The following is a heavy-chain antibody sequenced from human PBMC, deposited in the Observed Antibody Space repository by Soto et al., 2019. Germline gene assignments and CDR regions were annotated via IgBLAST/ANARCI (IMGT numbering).Heavy chain of an antibody. CDR2: IWYDVSNK. CDR1: GFTFSSYG. Sequence: QVQLVESGGGVVQPGRSLRLSCAASGFTFSSYGLHCVRHAPCKGLEWVAVIWYDVSNKYYADSVKGRVTISRDNSKNTMYLQMNSLRAEDTSVDYCARGPKRDFSSWDGYFQHWGKCTLVTVSS. J-gene: IGHJ1*01. CDR3: ARGPKRDFSSWDGYFQH. V-gene: IGHV3-33*01. D-gene: IGHD6-13*01.